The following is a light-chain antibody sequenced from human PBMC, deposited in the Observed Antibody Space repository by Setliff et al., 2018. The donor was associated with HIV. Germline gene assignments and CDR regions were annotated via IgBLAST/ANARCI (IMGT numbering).Light chain of an antibody. CDR3: SSYTRSNTLFV. Sequence: QSVLTQPASVSGSHGRSITISCTGTSSDIGGYNYVSWYQHHPGKAPKLIIYDVSDRPSGVSDRFSGSKSGNTASLIISGLRAEDEADYYCSSYTRSNTLFVFGTGTKATV. V-gene: IGLV2-14*03. CDR2: DVS. CDR1: SSDIGGYNY. J-gene: IGLJ1*01.